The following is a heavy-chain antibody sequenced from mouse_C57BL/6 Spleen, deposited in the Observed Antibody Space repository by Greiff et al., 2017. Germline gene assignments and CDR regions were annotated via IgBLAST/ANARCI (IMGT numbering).Heavy chain of an antibody. CDR1: GFTFSSYA. D-gene: IGHD1-1*01. J-gene: IGHJ2*01. CDR3: AREGDGSSYRYFDY. V-gene: IGHV5-4*01. Sequence: EVKVEESGGGLVKPGGSLKLSCAASGFTFSSYAMSWVRQTPEKRLEWVATISDGGSYTYYPDNVKGRFTISRDNAKNNLYLQMSHLKSEDTAMYYCAREGDGSSYRYFDYWGQGTTLTVSS. CDR2: ISDGGSYT.